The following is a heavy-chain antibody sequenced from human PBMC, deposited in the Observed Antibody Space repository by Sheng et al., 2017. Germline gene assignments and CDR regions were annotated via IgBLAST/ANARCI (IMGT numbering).Heavy chain of an antibody. CDR1: GYSISSGYY. V-gene: IGHV4-38-2*02. Sequence: QVQLQESGPGLVKPSETLSLTCSVSGYSISSGYYWGWIRQPPGKGLEWIVTTYHSGNTYYNPSLKSRVTILVDTSKNQFSLKLSSVTAADTAVYFCARGQGGVATIFDYWGPGSPGHRLH. CDR3: ARGQGGVATIFDY. D-gene: IGHD5-12*01. J-gene: IGHJ4*02. CDR2: TYHSGNT.